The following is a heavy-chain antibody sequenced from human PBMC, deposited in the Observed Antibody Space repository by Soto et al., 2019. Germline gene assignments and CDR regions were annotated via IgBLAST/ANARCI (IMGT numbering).Heavy chain of an antibody. CDR3: ARDHCSSTSCYTRGSYYYYGMDV. J-gene: IGHJ6*02. CDR1: CGSISSYY. CDR2: IYTSGST. V-gene: IGHV4-4*07. Sequence: PSETLSLTCTVSCGSISSYYWSWIRQPAGKGLEWIGRIYTSGSTNYNPSLKSRVTMSVDTSKNQFSLKLSSVTAADTAVYYCARDHCSSTSCYTRGSYYYYGMDVWGQGTTVTVSS. D-gene: IGHD2-2*02.